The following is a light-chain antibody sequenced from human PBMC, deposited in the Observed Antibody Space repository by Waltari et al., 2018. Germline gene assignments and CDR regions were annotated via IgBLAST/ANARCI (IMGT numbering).Light chain of an antibody. Sequence: QSALTQPASVSGTPGQSITISCTGTTSDVGSYDLVPWYQQHPGEDPKLLFCEAFNRASDLYLAFSGSTSGSTAYLTISGLQPEDEADYYCCSYAGRGTYVFGSGSKVTV. CDR3: CSYAGRGTYV. CDR2: EAF. V-gene: IGLV2-23*01. CDR1: TSDVGSYDL. J-gene: IGLJ1*01.